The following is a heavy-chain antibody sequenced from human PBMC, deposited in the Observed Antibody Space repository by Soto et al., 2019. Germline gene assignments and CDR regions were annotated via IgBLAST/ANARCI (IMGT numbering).Heavy chain of an antibody. D-gene: IGHD3-22*01. V-gene: IGHV3-66*01. J-gene: IGHJ4*02. Sequence: EVQLLESGGGLVQPGGSLRLACAASGFTVSSNYMNWVRQSPGRGLEWLSVIYADGGGSSYYAESVKGRFTISRDDSKNTVYLQMNSLRAEDTAVYYCAREIPSGSNAFDCWGQGTQVTVSS. CDR2: IYADGGGSS. CDR1: GFTVSSNY. CDR3: AREIPSGSNAFDC.